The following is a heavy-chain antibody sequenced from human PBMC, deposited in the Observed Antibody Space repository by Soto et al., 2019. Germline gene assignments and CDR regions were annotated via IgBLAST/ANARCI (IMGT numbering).Heavy chain of an antibody. CDR2: INAANGDT. J-gene: IGHJ5*02. V-gene: IGHV1-3*01. Sequence: ASVKVSCKASGYTFTSYGIHWVREAPGQRLEWMGWINAANGDTKYSPKFQGRVTITRDTSASTAYMELSSLRSEDTAVYYCVRRHVSATGIDWFDPWGQGTLVTVSS. CDR1: GYTFTSYG. CDR3: VRRHVSATGIDWFDP. D-gene: IGHD6-13*01.